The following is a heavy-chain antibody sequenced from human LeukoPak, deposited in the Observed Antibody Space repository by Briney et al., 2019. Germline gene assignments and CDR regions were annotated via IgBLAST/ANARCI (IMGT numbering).Heavy chain of an antibody. J-gene: IGHJ4*02. Sequence: SETLSLTCTVSGGSISSSSYYWGWIRQPPGKGLEWIGSIYYSGSTYYNPSLKSRVTISVDTSKNQFSLKLSSVTAADTAVYYCARHSSSGYSPDYWGQGTQVTVSS. D-gene: IGHD3-22*01. CDR3: ARHSSSGYSPDY. CDR1: GGSISSSSYY. CDR2: IYYSGST. V-gene: IGHV4-39*01.